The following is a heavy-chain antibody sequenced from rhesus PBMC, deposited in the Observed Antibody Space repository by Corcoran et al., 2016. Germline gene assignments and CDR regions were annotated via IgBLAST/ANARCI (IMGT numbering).Heavy chain of an antibody. CDR2: ISGSGGST. V-gene: IGHV4-173*01. CDR1: GGSISSNW. Sequence: QLQLQESGPGLVKPSETLSLTCAVSGGSISSNWWSWIRQPPGKGLEGIGRISGSGGSTSYNPSLKSRVTISTDTSKNQLSLKLIAVTAADTAVYYCASYGSNYVFDYWGQGVLVTVSS. D-gene: IGHD4-29*01. CDR3: ASYGSNYVFDY. J-gene: IGHJ4*01.